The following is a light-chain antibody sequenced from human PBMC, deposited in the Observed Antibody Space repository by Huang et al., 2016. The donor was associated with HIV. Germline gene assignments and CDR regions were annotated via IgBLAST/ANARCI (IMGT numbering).Light chain of an antibody. J-gene: IGKJ2*01. V-gene: IGKV3-11*01. CDR2: DTA. Sequence: EIVLTQSPATLSLSPGERATLPCRASQSVGGYLAWYQQKPGQAPRRLIYDTATRATGSPARFSGSGSETDFTLTISSLEPEDCAVYYCQQPGSFGQGTKVDIK. CDR3: QQPGS. CDR1: QSVGGY.